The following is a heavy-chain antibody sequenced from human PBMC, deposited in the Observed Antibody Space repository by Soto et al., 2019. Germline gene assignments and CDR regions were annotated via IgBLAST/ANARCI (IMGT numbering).Heavy chain of an antibody. Sequence: QVQLQESGPGLVKPSQTLSLSCTVSGGSISSDGYYWSWIRQHPGKGLEWIGYIYYSGSTYYNPSLKSRGTISVDTSKNQFSLKLSSVTAADTAVYYCARVPDLGSYYFDHWGQGTLVTVSS. J-gene: IGHJ4*02. V-gene: IGHV4-31*03. CDR1: GGSISSDGYY. D-gene: IGHD1-26*01. CDR2: IYYSGST. CDR3: ARVPDLGSYYFDH.